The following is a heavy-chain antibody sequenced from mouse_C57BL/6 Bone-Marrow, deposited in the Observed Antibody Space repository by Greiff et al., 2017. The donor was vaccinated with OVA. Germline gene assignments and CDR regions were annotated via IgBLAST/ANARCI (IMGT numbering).Heavy chain of an antibody. CDR3: VRSPPWIYDGYYDYAMDY. CDR1: GFSFNTYA. Sequence: EVKLVESGGGLVQPKGSLKLSCAASGFSFNTYAMNWVRQAPGKGLEWVARIRSKSNNYATYYADSVKDRFTISRDDSESMLYLQMNNLKTEDTAMYYCVRSPPWIYDGYYDYAMDYWGQGTSVTVSS. J-gene: IGHJ4*01. D-gene: IGHD2-3*01. CDR2: IRSKSNNYAT. V-gene: IGHV10-1*01.